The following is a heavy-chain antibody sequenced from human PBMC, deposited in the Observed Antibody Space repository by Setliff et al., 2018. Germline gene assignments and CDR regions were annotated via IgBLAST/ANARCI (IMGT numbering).Heavy chain of an antibody. Sequence: SETLSLTCTVSGGSINNCYWSWIHQAPGKGLEWVGYVYYTGTTNYSPSLKGRVIISVDASKNRLSLQLNSVTPADTAVYYCARDRSAYNYGLDVWGQGTTVTVSS. V-gene: IGHV4-59*01. CDR1: GGSINNCY. J-gene: IGHJ6*02. CDR2: VYYTGTT. CDR3: ARDRSAYNYGLDV.